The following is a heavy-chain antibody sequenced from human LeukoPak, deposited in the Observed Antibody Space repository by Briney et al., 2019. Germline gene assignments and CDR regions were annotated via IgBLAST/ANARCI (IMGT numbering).Heavy chain of an antibody. Sequence: PGGSLRLSCAASGFTFSSYSMNWVRQAPGKGLEWISALSTSGGSTYYADSVKGRFTVSRDNSKNTLYLQMNSLRAEDTAVYYCAKGNKPNCSGGSCYQIDYWGQGTLVTVSS. V-gene: IGHV3-23*01. J-gene: IGHJ4*02. CDR3: AKGNKPNCSGGSCYQIDY. CDR1: GFTFSSYS. D-gene: IGHD2-15*01. CDR2: LSTSGGST.